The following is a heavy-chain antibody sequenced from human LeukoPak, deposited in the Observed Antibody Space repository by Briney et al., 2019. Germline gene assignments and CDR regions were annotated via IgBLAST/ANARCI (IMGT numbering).Heavy chain of an antibody. Sequence: GGSLRLSCAASGFTFSSYGMHWVRQAPGKGREGVAVISYDGSNKYYADSVKGRFTISRDNAKNSLYLHMDSLRAEDTAVYYCARGAYSSGWAYFDHWGQGTLVTVSS. D-gene: IGHD6-19*01. CDR2: ISYDGSNK. CDR3: ARGAYSSGWAYFDH. J-gene: IGHJ4*02. V-gene: IGHV3-30*03. CDR1: GFTFSSYG.